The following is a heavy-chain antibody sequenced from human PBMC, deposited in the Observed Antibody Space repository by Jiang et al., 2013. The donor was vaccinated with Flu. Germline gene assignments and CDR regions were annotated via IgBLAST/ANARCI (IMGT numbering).Heavy chain of an antibody. V-gene: IGHV1-69*02. CDR3: ASAYCGGDCYWDEQQPTQTYDWFDP. CDR2: IIPILGIA. J-gene: IGHJ5*02. Sequence: GAEVKKPGASVKVSCKASGGTFSSYTISWVRQAPGQGLEWMGRIIPILGIANYARKFQGRVTITADKSTSTAYMELSSLRSEDTAVYYCASAYCGGDCYWDEQQPTQTYDWFDPWGQGTLVTVSS. CDR1: GGTFSSYT. D-gene: IGHD2-21*02.